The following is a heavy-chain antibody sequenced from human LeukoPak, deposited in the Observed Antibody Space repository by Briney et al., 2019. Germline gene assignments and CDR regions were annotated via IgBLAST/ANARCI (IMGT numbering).Heavy chain of an antibody. CDR3: ARGRSGSYFGDY. Sequence: GGSLTLSCAASGFTFSSYPMQWLPPAPGKGLEGVAVISYDGSNKYYADSVKGRFTISRDNSKNTVYLQMNSLRAEDTAVYYCARGRSGSYFGDYWGQGTLVTVSS. J-gene: IGHJ4*02. D-gene: IGHD1-26*01. V-gene: IGHV3-30-3*01. CDR1: GFTFSSYP. CDR2: ISYDGSNK.